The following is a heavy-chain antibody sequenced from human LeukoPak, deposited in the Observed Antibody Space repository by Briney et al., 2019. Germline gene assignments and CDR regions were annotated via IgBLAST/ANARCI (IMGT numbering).Heavy chain of an antibody. CDR2: ISSSSSTI. CDR3: AREYQWLPREDAFDI. Sequence: PGGSLRLSCAASGFTFSSYSMNWVRQAPGKGLEWVSYISSSSSTIYYADSVKGRFTISRDNAKNSLYLQMNSLRAEDTAVYYCAREYQWLPREDAFDIWGQGTMVTVSS. D-gene: IGHD6-19*01. CDR1: GFTFSSYS. V-gene: IGHV3-48*04. J-gene: IGHJ3*02.